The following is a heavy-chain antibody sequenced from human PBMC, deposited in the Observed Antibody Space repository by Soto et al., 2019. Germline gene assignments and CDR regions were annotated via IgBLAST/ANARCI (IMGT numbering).Heavy chain of an antibody. J-gene: IGHJ6*02. D-gene: IGHD1-26*01. CDR1: GYTLTSYD. V-gene: IGHV1-8*01. Sequence: ASVKVSCKASGYTLTSYDINWVRQATGQGLEWMGWMNPNSGNTGYAQKFQSKDTMTRNTSISTAYIELSSLKTEDTAVYYCARGLFGGSYYFFRENYYGMDVWG. CDR3: ARGLFGGSYYFFRENYYGMDV. CDR2: MNPNSGNT.